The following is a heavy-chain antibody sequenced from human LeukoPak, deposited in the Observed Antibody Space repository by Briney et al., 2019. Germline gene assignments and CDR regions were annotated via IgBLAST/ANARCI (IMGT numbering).Heavy chain of an antibody. V-gene: IGHV3-21*04. CDR2: ITTTSSYI. D-gene: IGHD5-18*01. CDR3: ARDRGYSTFDI. Sequence: PGGSLRLSCAASGFTFSDYDMNWVRQAPGKGLEWVSSITTTSSYIYYADSVKGRFTISRDNAKNSLYLQMNSLRAEDTAVYYCARDRGYSTFDIWGQGTMVTVSS. CDR1: GFTFSDYD. J-gene: IGHJ3*02.